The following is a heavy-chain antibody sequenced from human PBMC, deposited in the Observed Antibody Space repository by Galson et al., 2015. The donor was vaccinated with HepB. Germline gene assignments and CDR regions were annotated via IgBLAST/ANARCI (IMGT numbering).Heavy chain of an antibody. D-gene: IGHD5-18*01. J-gene: IGHJ5*02. CDR1: GFTISNLY. V-gene: IGHV3-7*01. Sequence: SLRLSCATSGFTISNLYMNWVRQAPGKGLEWVANIKADGTEKNYVDSVKGRFTISRDNSKNTLYLQMNSLRAEDTAIYYCAKDGGGGYTYGPNWFDPWGQGTLVTVSS. CDR3: AKDGGGGYTYGPNWFDP. CDR2: IKADGTEK.